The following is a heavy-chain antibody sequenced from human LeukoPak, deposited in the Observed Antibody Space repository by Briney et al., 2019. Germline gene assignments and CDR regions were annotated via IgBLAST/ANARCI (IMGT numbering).Heavy chain of an antibody. J-gene: IGHJ4*02. CDR3: ARGWLAETTVVTPYNY. CDR2: IIPLFGTA. Sequence: SVKVSCKASGGTFSRYAINWVRQAPGQGLEWMGGIIPLFGTANYAQKFQGRVTITAVESMSTAYIELSSLRSEDTAVYYCARGWLAETTVVTPYNYWGQGTLVTVSS. V-gene: IGHV1-69*01. CDR1: GGTFSRYA. D-gene: IGHD4-23*01.